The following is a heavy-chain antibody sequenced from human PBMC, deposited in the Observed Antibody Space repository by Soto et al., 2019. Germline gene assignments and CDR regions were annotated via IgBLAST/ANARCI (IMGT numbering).Heavy chain of an antibody. Sequence: SETLSLTCAVSGGSISSSNWWSWVRQPPGKGLEWIGEIYHSGSTNYNPSLKSRVTISVDKSKNQFSLKLSSVTAADTAVYYCAREGSGSYSLYFDYWGQGTLVTVSS. CDR1: GGSISSSNW. J-gene: IGHJ4*02. D-gene: IGHD3-10*01. CDR3: AREGSGSYSLYFDY. CDR2: IYHSGST. V-gene: IGHV4-4*02.